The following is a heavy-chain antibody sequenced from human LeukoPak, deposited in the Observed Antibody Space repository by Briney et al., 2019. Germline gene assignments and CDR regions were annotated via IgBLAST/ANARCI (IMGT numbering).Heavy chain of an antibody. CDR3: ARKPGLVATHFFDY. CDR1: GGSISTSNYY. CDR2: IFYSGST. Sequence: SETLSLTCTVSGGSISTSNYYWGWIRQPPGKGLEWIGNIFYSGSTYYSPSLKSRVTISLDTSRNQFSLKLNSVTAADTAVYYCARKPGLVATHFFDYWGQGTLVTVSS. D-gene: IGHD2-15*01. V-gene: IGHV4-39*07. J-gene: IGHJ4*02.